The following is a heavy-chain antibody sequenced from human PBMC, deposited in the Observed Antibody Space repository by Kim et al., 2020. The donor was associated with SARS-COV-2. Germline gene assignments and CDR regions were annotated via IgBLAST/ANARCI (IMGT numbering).Heavy chain of an antibody. V-gene: IGHV3-23*01. J-gene: IGHJ4*02. CDR3: AKDHVRNADDY. Sequence: DSVKGRFTVSRDNPKHTLYLQMNGQRAEDTATYYCAKDHVRNADDYWGQGTLVTVSS. D-gene: IGHD1-1*01.